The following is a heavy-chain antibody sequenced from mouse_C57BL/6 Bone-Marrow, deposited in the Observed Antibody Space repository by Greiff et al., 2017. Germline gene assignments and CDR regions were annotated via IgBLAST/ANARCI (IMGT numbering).Heavy chain of an antibody. Sequence: EVQLVESGPGLVKPSQSLSLTCSVTGYSITSGYYWNWIRQFPGNKLEWMGYISYDGSNNYNPSLKNRISITRDTSKNQFFLKLNSVTTEDTATYYCARGPFYYYGSSPYAMDYWGQGTSVTVSS. CDR2: ISYDGSN. CDR1: GYSITSGYY. D-gene: IGHD1-1*01. CDR3: ARGPFYYYGSSPYAMDY. J-gene: IGHJ4*01. V-gene: IGHV3-6*01.